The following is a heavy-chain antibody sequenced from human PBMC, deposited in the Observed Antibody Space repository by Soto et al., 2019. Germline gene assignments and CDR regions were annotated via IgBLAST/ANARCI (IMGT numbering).Heavy chain of an antibody. D-gene: IGHD6-13*01. CDR3: ARERSAAGAGWFDP. Sequence: QVQLVQSGAEVKKPGASVKVSCKASGYTFTSYDINWVRQATGQGLEWMGWMNPNSGNTDYEQKFQGRVIMTRNTSRSRAYMELSSLRSEDTAVYYCARERSAAGAGWFDPWGQGTLVTVSS. CDR1: GYTFTSYD. J-gene: IGHJ5*02. CDR2: MNPNSGNT. V-gene: IGHV1-8*01.